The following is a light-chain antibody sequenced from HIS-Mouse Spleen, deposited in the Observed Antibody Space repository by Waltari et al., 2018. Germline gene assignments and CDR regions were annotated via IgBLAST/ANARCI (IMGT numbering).Light chain of an antibody. Sequence: QSALTHPASVSGSPGPSITIPCTGTISDVGCYNYVSWYQQHPGKAPKLMIYDVSNRPSGVSNRFSGSKSGNTASLTISGLQAEDEADYYCSSYTSSSTLVVFGGGTKLTVL. J-gene: IGLJ2*01. V-gene: IGLV2-14*03. CDR1: ISDVGCYNY. CDR2: DVS. CDR3: SSYTSSSTLVV.